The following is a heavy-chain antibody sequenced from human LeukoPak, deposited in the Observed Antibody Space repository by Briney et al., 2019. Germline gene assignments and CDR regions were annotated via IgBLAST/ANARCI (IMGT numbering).Heavy chain of an antibody. CDR2: INGSGGTT. V-gene: IGHV3-23*01. D-gene: IGHD4-17*01. CDR1: GFTFSSYA. Sequence: GGSLRLSCAASGFTFSSYAMSWVRQAPGKGLEWVSDINGSGGTTYYADSVKGRFTISRDNSKNTLYLQMNSLRAEDTAVYYCANPPTVTKTRFDSWGQGPLVTVSS. J-gene: IGHJ5*01. CDR3: ANPPTVTKTRFDS.